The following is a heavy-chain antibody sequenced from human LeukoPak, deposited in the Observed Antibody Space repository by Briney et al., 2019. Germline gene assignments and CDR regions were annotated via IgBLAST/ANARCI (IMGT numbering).Heavy chain of an antibody. CDR1: GFTFRSYW. J-gene: IGHJ4*02. Sequence: TGGSLRLSCAASGFTFRSYWMRWVRQAPGKGLEWVANIKQDGSEKIYVDSVKGRFTISRDNAKNSLYLQMNSLRAEDTAVYYCASGLELDYWGQGTLVTVSS. V-gene: IGHV3-7*03. CDR2: IKQDGSEK. CDR3: ASGLELDY.